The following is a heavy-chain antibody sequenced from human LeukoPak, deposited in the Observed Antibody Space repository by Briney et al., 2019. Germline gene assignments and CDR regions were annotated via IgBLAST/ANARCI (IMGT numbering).Heavy chain of an antibody. CDR3: AKDLNQRIVVVPAAHVTNFDY. V-gene: IGHV3-23*01. J-gene: IGHJ4*02. Sequence: LSGGSLRLSCAASGFTFSSYAMSWVRQAPGKGLEWVSAISGSGGSTYYADSVKGRFTISRDNSKNTLYLQMNSLRAEDTAVYYCAKDLNQRIVVVPAAHVTNFDYWGQGTLVTVSS. D-gene: IGHD2-2*01. CDR2: ISGSGGST. CDR1: GFTFSSYA.